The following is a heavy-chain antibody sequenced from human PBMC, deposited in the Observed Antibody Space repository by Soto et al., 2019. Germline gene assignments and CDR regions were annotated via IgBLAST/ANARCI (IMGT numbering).Heavy chain of an antibody. Sequence: GGSLRLSCAASGFTFSSYGMHWVRQAPGKGLGWVAFIWYDGSNKYYTDSVKGRFTISRDNSKNTVFLQMSSLSAEDTAVYYCARGASAVAASLDYWAQGTLVTVSS. D-gene: IGHD6-19*01. CDR2: IWYDGSNK. CDR3: ARGASAVAASLDY. CDR1: GFTFSSYG. V-gene: IGHV3-33*01. J-gene: IGHJ4*02.